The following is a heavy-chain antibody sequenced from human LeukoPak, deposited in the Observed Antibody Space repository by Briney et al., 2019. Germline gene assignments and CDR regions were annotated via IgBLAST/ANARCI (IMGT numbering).Heavy chain of an antibody. Sequence: SETLSLTCAVYGGSFSGYYWSWIRQPPGKGLEWIGEINHSGSTNYNPSLKSRVTISVDTSKNQFSLKLSSVTAADTAVYYCARVWMGFFDPWGQGTLVTVSS. CDR2: INHSGST. CDR3: ARVWMGFFDP. J-gene: IGHJ5*02. D-gene: IGHD1-14*01. CDR1: GGSFSGYY. V-gene: IGHV4-34*01.